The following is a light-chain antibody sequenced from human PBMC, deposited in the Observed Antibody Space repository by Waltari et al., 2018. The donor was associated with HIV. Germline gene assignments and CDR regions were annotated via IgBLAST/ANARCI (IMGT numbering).Light chain of an antibody. V-gene: IGKV3-11*01. CDR2: DES. J-gene: IGKJ5*01. CDR3: QEYSSWPPIT. CDR1: QSVISF. Sequence: EIVLTQSPATLSLSPGERATLSCRASQSVISFLAWYQQKPGQAPRLLIYDESTRATGIPARFTGSGSGTDFTLTISSLEPEDFAVYYCQEYSSWPPITFGQGTRLEIK.